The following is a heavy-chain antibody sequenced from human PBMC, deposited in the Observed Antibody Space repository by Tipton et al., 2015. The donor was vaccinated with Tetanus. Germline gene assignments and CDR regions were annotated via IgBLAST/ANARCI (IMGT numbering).Heavy chain of an antibody. V-gene: IGHV3-30*03. CDR1: GYNFRNNG. CDR3: ASGSALDY. J-gene: IGHJ4*02. Sequence: RSLRLSCVASGYNFRNNGMHWVRQAPGKGLEWVAVISNDASHIYYADSVRGRFTMSRDNAKNSLFLQMNSLRVEDTAVYYCASGSALDYWGQGALVTVSS. D-gene: IGHD6-25*01. CDR2: ISNDASHI.